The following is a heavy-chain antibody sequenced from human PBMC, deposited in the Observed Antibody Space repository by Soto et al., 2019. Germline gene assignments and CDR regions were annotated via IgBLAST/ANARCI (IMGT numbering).Heavy chain of an antibody. CDR2: IYWDDAK. D-gene: IGHD3-16*01. CDR3: ATKGGGDRILDY. J-gene: IGHJ4*02. CDR1: GFSLSASGVG. Sequence: QITLKESGPTLVKPTQTLTLTCTFSGFSLSASGVGVGWIRQPPGKALEWLAIIYWDDAKHYSPSLKSSLTNPKDHPKNQVVPNMNNMDPVGTATNFLATKGGGDRILDYWGQGTLVTVSS. V-gene: IGHV2-5*02.